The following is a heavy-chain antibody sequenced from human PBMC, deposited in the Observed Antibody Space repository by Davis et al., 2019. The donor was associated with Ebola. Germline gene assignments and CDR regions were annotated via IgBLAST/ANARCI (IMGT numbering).Heavy chain of an antibody. CDR1: GGTFSSYA. D-gene: IGHD2-2*01. J-gene: IGHJ5*02. V-gene: IGHV1-69*13. CDR3: ARLRQVVPATISWAGWFDP. Sequence: SVKVSCKASGGTFSSYAISWVRQAPGQGLEWMGGIIPIFGTANYAQKFQGRVTITADESTSTAYMELSSLRSEDTAVYYCARLRQVVPATISWAGWFDPWGQGTLVTVSS. CDR2: IIPIFGTA.